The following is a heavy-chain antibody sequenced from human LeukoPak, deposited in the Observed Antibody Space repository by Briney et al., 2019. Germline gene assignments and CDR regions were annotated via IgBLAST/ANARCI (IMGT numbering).Heavy chain of an antibody. CDR2: ISSSSSYI. J-gene: IGHJ4*02. Sequence: GGSLRLSCAASGFTFSSYSMNWVRQAPGKGLEWVSSISSSSSYIYYADSVKGRFTISRDNAKNSLYLQMNSLRAEDTAVYYCARAGWEYQLLIYYWGQGTLVTDSS. CDR1: GFTFSSYS. V-gene: IGHV3-21*01. CDR3: ARAGWEYQLLIYY. D-gene: IGHD2-2*01.